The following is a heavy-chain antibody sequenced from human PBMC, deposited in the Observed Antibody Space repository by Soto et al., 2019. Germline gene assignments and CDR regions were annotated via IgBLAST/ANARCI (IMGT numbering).Heavy chain of an antibody. Sequence: PGGSLRLSCAASGFTFSSYAMSWVRQAPGKGLEWVSAISGSGGSTYYADSVKGRFTISRDNSKNTLYLQMNSLRAVDTVVFYCAKGVLEWFFAFDIWGQGTMVTVSS. CDR2: ISGSGGST. D-gene: IGHD3-3*01. CDR1: GFTFSSYA. J-gene: IGHJ3*02. CDR3: AKGVLEWFFAFDI. V-gene: IGHV3-23*01.